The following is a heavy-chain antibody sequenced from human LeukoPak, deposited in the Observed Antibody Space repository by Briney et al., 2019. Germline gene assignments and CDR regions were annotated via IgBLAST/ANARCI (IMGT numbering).Heavy chain of an antibody. V-gene: IGHV3-23*01. J-gene: IGHJ4*02. Sequence: GGSLRLSCAASGFTFSSYAMSWVRQAPGKGLEWVSAISSSGGSTYYADSVKGRFTISRDNSKNTLYLQMNSLRAEDTAVYYCARGVKLMGELDYWGQGTLVTVSS. CDR3: ARGVKLMGELDY. CDR2: ISSSGGST. D-gene: IGHD3-16*01. CDR1: GFTFSSYA.